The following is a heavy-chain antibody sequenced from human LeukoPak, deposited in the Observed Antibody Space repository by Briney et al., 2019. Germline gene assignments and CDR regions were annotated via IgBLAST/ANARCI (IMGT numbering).Heavy chain of an antibody. CDR3: AIRVVTIEGDDWGFIGDY. V-gene: IGHV4-38-2*01. Sequence: PSETLSLTCADPRYPICSNFFWGWFPQLPGKGLEWFGGIYHSVTTHSTPSLKSRVTLSLDTSKNQFSLWLRSVRAPDTPMYFCAIRVVTIEGDDWGFIGDYWGQGILVIVAS. D-gene: IGHD3-10*01. CDR2: IYHSVTT. J-gene: IGHJ4*02. CDR1: RYPICSNFF.